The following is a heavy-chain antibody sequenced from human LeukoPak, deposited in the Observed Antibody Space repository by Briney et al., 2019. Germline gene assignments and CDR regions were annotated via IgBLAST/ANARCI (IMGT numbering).Heavy chain of an antibody. CDR2: ISYDGTNK. J-gene: IGHJ4*02. CDR1: GFTFRSYG. D-gene: IGHD4-17*01. Sequence: PGRSLRLSCAASGFTFRSYGMHWARQAPGKGLEWVAAISYDGTNKYYADSVKGRFTISRDNSKNTLDLQMNSLRAEDTAVYYCASDYGDYGGTYGLDYWGQGTLVTVSS. V-gene: IGHV3-30*03. CDR3: ASDYGDYGGTYGLDY.